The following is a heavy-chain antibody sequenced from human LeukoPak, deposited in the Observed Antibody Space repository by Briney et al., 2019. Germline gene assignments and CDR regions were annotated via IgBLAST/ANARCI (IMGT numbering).Heavy chain of an antibody. Sequence: PSETLSLTCAVYGVSFSGYQWSWIRQTPETGLEWIGEVNHSGSTHYNPSLKSRVTVSVDTSKNQFSLNLNSVTAADTAVYYCARRPDGFDIWGQGTMVTVSS. CDR1: GVSFSGYQ. V-gene: IGHV4-34*01. CDR3: ARRPDGFDI. CDR2: VNHSGST. J-gene: IGHJ3*02.